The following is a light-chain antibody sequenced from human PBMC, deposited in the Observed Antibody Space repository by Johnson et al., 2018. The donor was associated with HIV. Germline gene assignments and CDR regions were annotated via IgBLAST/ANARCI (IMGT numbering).Light chain of an antibody. Sequence: QSLLTQPPSVSAAPGQKVTISCSGSSSNIGNNYVSWYQHLPGTAPKLLICETNNGPSGIPDLFSGSKSGTSATLGITALQTGDEADYYCGTWDTSLSAGGVFGTGTKVTVL. V-gene: IGLV1-51*02. J-gene: IGLJ1*01. CDR3: GTWDTSLSAGGV. CDR1: SSNIGNNY. CDR2: ETN.